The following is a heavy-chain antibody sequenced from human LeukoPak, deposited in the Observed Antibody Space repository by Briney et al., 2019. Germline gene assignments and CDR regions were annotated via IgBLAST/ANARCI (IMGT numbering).Heavy chain of an antibody. CDR2: MYYSGSA. J-gene: IGHJ4*02. V-gene: IGHV4-39*07. D-gene: IGHD6-19*01. CDR3: GGSGWSGGPFDN. CDR1: GGTISSSSYY. Sequence: PSETLSLTCTVSGGTISSSSYYWGWIRQPPGKGLEWIGSMYYSGSAYYNSSLKSRATISEDTSKIQFSLKLSSVTAADTAVYYCGGSGWSGGPFDNWGQGTLVTVSS.